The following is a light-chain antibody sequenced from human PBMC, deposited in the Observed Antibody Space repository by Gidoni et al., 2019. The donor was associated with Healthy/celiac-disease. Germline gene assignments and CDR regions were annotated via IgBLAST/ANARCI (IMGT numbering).Light chain of an antibody. CDR2: DVS. CDR3: SSYTSSSTLRV. CDR1: SSDVGGYNY. V-gene: IGLV2-14*01. J-gene: IGLJ3*02. Sequence: QSALTQPASVSGSPGQSITISCTGTSSDVGGYNYVSWYQQHPGKAPKLMIYDVSNRPSGVSNRFSGSKSGKTASLTISGLQAEDEADYDCSSYTSSSTLRVFGGGTKLTVL.